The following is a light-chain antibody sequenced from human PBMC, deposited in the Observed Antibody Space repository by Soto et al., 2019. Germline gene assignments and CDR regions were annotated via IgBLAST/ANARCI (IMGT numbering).Light chain of an antibody. J-gene: IGKJ1*01. Sequence: DIQMTQSPSTVSASVGDRVTITCRASQSISNWLAWYQQKPGQAPKLLIYKASSLDSGVPSRFSGSGSGTTFTLTISSLQPDDFAAYYCQQYNTWTFGQGTKVEIK. CDR3: QQYNTWT. V-gene: IGKV1-5*03. CDR1: QSISNW. CDR2: KAS.